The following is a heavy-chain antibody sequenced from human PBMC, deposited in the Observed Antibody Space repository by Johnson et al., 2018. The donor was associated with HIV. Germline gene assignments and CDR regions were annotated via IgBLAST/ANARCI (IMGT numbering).Heavy chain of an antibody. CDR2: ISYDGSNK. J-gene: IGHJ3*02. D-gene: IGHD3-10*01. CDR1: GFTFSSYA. V-gene: IGHV3-30*04. Sequence: QVQLVESGGGVVRPGGSLRPSCAASGFTFSSYAMHWVRQAPGKGLEWVAVISYDGSNKYYADSVKGRFTISRDNSKNTLYLQMNSLRAEDTAVYYCASSYSESDAFDIWGQGTMVTVSS. CDR3: ASSYSESDAFDI.